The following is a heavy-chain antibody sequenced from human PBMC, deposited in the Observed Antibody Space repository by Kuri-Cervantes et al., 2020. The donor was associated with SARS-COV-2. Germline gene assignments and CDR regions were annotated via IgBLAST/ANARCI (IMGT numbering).Heavy chain of an antibody. CDR2: ISAYNGNT. CDR1: GYTFTSYG. D-gene: IGHD5-18*01. CDR3: ARGSYSFGFNYYHYIDV. J-gene: IGHJ6*03. Sequence: ASVKVSCKASGYTFTSYGISWVRQAPGQGLEWMGWISAYNGNTNYAQKFQGRVTVTADESTSTAYLELRSLEYEDTAIYFCARGSYSFGFNYYHYIDVWGKGTTVTVSS. V-gene: IGHV1-18*01.